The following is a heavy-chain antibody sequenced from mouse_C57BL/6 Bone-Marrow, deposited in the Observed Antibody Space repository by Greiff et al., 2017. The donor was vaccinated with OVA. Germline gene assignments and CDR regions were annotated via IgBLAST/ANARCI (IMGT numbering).Heavy chain of an antibody. Sequence: GGGLVQPKGSLKLSCAASGFSFNAYAMNWVRQAPGKGLEWVARIRSKSNNYATYYADSVKDRFTISRDDSESMLYLQMNNLKTEDTAMYYCVRQLEVVGRGYFDVWGTGTTVIVSS. CDR1: GFSFNAYA. D-gene: IGHD1-1*01. J-gene: IGHJ1*03. CDR2: IRSKSNNYAT. CDR3: VRQLEVVGRGYFDV. V-gene: IGHV10-1*01.